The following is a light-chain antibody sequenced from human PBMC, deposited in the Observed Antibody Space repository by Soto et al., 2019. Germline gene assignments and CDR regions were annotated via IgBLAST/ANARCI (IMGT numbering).Light chain of an antibody. CDR1: QSVSSN. V-gene: IGKV3-15*01. Sequence: EIVMTQSPTILSVSPGERATLSCRASQSVSSNLAWYQQKPGQAPRLLIYGASTRATGIPARFSGSGSGTDFTLTISSLEPEDFAVYYCQQRTNWRITFGQGTRREI. J-gene: IGKJ5*01. CDR2: GAS. CDR3: QQRTNWRIT.